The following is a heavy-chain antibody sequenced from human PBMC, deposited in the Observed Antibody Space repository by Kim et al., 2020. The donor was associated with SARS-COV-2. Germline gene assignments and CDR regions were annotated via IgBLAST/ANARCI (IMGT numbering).Heavy chain of an antibody. J-gene: IGHJ3*02. D-gene: IGHD3-22*01. CDR3: ARVQGITMIVVVTPDGAFDI. V-gene: IGHV3-48*02. CDR2: ISSSSSTI. CDR1: GFTFSSYS. Sequence: GGSLRLSCAASGFTFSSYSMNWVRQAPGKGLEWVSYISSSSSTIYYADSVKGRFTISRDNAKNSLYLQMNSLRDEDTAVYYCARVQGITMIVVVTPDGAFDIWGQGTMVTISS.